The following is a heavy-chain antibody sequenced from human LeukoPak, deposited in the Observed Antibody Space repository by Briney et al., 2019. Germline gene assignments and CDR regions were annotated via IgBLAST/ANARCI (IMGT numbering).Heavy chain of an antibody. Sequence: GRSLRLSCAASGFTFSSYAMHWVRQAPGKGLEWVAVISYDGSNKYYADSVKGRFTISRDNSKNTLYLQMNSLRAEDTAVYYCARDSAAVAGPYSTYYYGMDVWGQGTTVIVSS. CDR3: ARDSAAVAGPYSTYYYGMDV. J-gene: IGHJ6*02. D-gene: IGHD6-19*01. CDR1: GFTFSSYA. V-gene: IGHV3-30-3*01. CDR2: ISYDGSNK.